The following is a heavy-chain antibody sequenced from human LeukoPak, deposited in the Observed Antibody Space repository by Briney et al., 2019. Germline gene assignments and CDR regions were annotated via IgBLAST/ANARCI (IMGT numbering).Heavy chain of an antibody. Sequence: GGSLRLSCAASGFTFSDCSMHWVCLAPGKGLEWVAFIRYDGIGKSYADSVKGRFTVSRDNSKNTLFLQMNSLRTEDTAVYYCAKEPGSTGAYDTWGQGTLVTVSS. CDR3: AKEPGSTGAYDT. CDR2: IRYDGIGK. J-gene: IGHJ4*02. V-gene: IGHV3-30*02. D-gene: IGHD5-12*01. CDR1: GFTFSDCS.